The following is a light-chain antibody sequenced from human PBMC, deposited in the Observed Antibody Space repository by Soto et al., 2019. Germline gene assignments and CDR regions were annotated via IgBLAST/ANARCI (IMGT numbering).Light chain of an antibody. Sequence: EIVLTQSPGTLSLSPGDRATLSCRASQTIRNNYLAWYQQKPGQAPRLLIYGASSRAAGSPDRFSGSGSGTDFTLTISRLEPEDFAVYFYQQYGSIRTFGQGTKVDIK. CDR3: QQYGSIRT. CDR1: QTIRNNY. J-gene: IGKJ1*01. V-gene: IGKV3-20*01. CDR2: GAS.